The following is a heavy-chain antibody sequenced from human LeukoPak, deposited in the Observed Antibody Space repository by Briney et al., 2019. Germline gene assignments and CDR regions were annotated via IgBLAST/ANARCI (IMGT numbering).Heavy chain of an antibody. CDR1: GYTFTSYD. CDR3: ARGKDRELLSSEWLFDY. J-gene: IGHJ4*02. Sequence: AAVTVSFPSSGYTFTSYDINWVRQANGQGLEWMGWMNPNSGNTGYAQKFQGRVTMTRNTSISTAYMELSSLRSDDTAVYYCARGKDRELLSSEWLFDYWGQGTLVTVSS. CDR2: MNPNSGNT. V-gene: IGHV1-8*01. D-gene: IGHD2-2*01.